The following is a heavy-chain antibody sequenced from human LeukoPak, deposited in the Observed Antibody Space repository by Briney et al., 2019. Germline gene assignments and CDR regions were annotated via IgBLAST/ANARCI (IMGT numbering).Heavy chain of an antibody. CDR2: IYYTGTT. D-gene: IGHD2-15*01. J-gene: IGHJ5*02. CDR1: GGSISTYF. Sequence: SSETLSLTCTVSGGSISTYFRTWIRQFPGKGLEWIGYIYYTGTTSYNPSLKSRVTISVDTSKNQFSLSLSSVTAADTAVYYCARYHQPSGPNWLDRWGQGTLVTVSS. V-gene: IGHV4-59*01. CDR3: ARYHQPSGPNWLDR.